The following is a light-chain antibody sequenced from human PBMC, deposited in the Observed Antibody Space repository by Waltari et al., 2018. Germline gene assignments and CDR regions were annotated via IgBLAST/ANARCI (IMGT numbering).Light chain of an antibody. CDR1: SSNIGAGYG. V-gene: IGLV1-40*01. CDR2: VND. J-gene: IGLJ1*01. CDR3: QSYDITLTAPYV. Sequence: QSVLTQPPSVSGAPGQRVTISCTGSSSNIGAGYGVYWYQQLPGTAPKFLIPVNDNRPCGFPDRFSASRSGTSASLVITGLQAEDEADYYCQSYDITLTAPYVFGTGTKVTVL.